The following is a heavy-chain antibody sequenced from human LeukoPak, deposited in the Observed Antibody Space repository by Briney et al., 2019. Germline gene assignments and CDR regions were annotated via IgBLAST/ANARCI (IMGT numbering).Heavy chain of an antibody. CDR1: GFTFNNYA. CDR2: ITNSGGNT. V-gene: IGHV3-23*01. J-gene: IGHJ4*02. D-gene: IGHD3-3*01. Sequence: GGSLRLSCGASGFTFNNYAMSWVRQAPGKGLEWVSAITNSGGNTYYADSVKGRFTISRDNSKNTLYLQMNSLRAEDAAVYYCAKKLDPESDYYFDYWGQGTLVTVSS. CDR3: AKKLDPESDYYFDY.